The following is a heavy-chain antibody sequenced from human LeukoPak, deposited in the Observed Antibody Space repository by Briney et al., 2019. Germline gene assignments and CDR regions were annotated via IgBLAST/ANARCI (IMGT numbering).Heavy chain of an antibody. J-gene: IGHJ4*02. CDR2: IKQDGSEK. CDR1: GFTFSSYW. V-gene: IGHV3-7*03. D-gene: IGHD2-2*01. Sequence: PGGSLRLSCAASGFTFSSYWMSWVRQAPGKGLEWVANIKQDGSEKYYVDSVKGRFTISRDNAKNSLYLQMNSLRAEDTAVYYCARERIVVVQAAIDYWGQGTLVTVSS. CDR3: ARERIVVVQAAIDY.